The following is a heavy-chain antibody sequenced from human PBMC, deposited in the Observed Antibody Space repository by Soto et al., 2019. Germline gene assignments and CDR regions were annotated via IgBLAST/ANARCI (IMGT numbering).Heavy chain of an antibody. V-gene: IGHV1-2*04. CDR1: GYTFTGYY. CDR3: ARGVSGIAAYYYYYGMDV. CDR2: INPNSGGT. J-gene: IGHJ6*04. D-gene: IGHD6-13*01. Sequence: ASVKVSCKASGYTFTGYYMHWVRQAPGQGLEWMGWINPNSGGTNYAQKFQGWVTMTRDTSISTAYMELSRLRSEDTAVYYCARGVSGIAAYYYYYGMDVWGKGTTVTVSS.